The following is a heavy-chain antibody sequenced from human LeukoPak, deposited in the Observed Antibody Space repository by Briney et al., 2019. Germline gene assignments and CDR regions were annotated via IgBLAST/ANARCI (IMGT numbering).Heavy chain of an antibody. V-gene: IGHV3-66*01. CDR2: IYSGGST. CDR3: ARDQETGTTHYYYYGMTS. J-gene: IGHJ6*02. CDR1: GFTVSSNY. D-gene: IGHD1-7*01. Sequence: GGSLRLSCAASGFTVSSNYMSWVRQAPGKGLEWVSVIYSGGSTYYADSVKGRFTISRDNSKNTLYLQMNSLRAEDTAVYYCARDQETGTTHYYYYGMTSGAKGPRSPSP.